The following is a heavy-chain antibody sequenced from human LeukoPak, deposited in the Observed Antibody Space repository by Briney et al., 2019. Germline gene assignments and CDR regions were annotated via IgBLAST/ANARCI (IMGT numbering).Heavy chain of an antibody. J-gene: IGHJ4*02. D-gene: IGHD1/OR15-1a*01. V-gene: IGHV3-33*01. Sequence: GGSLRLSCAASGFTFSSYGMHWVRQAPGKGLEWVAVIWYDGSNKYYADSMKGRFTISRDNSKNTLYLQMNSLRAEDTAVYYCAREGGKYNWNTYYFDYWGQGTLVTVSS. CDR2: IWYDGSNK. CDR3: AREGGKYNWNTYYFDY. CDR1: GFTFSSYG.